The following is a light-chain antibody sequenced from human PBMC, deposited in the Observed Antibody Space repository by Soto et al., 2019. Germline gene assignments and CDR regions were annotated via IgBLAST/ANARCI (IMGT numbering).Light chain of an antibody. V-gene: IGKV3-15*01. Sequence: EIVMTQSPATLSVSPGERATLSCRASQSVSSNLAWYQQKPGQAPRLLIYGASTRATGIPARFSGCGSGTGCPLTISTLRYEDFEVYYCQKYNNCPPLTVGGGTKVEIK. CDR2: GAS. CDR1: QSVSSN. J-gene: IGKJ4*01. CDR3: QKYNNCPPLT.